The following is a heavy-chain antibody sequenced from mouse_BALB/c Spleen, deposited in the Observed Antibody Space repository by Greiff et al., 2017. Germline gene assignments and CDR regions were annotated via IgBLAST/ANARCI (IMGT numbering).Heavy chain of an antibody. CDR1: GFTFSSYT. J-gene: IGHJ4*01. Sequence: EVKLVESGGGLVQPGGSLKLSCAASGFTFSSYTMSWVRQTPEKRLEWVAYISNGGGSTYYPDTVKGRFTISRDNAKNTLYLQMSSLKSEDTAMYYCARSGYYGSSPNYAMDYWGQGTSVTVSS. CDR2: ISNGGGST. V-gene: IGHV5-12-2*01. D-gene: IGHD1-1*01. CDR3: ARSGYYGSSPNYAMDY.